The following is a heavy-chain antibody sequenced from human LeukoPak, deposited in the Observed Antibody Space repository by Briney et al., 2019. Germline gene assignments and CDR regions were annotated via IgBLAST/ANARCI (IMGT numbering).Heavy chain of an antibody. CDR2: ISSSSSYI. J-gene: IGHJ4*02. V-gene: IGHV3-21*01. Sequence: GGSLRLSCAASGFTFSNHWMSWVRQAPGKGLEWVSSISSSSSYIYYADSVKGRFTISRDNAKNSLYLQMNSLRAEDTAVYYCATERREYCSSTSCYGGFDYWGQGTLVTVSS. CDR1: GFTFSNHW. D-gene: IGHD2-2*01. CDR3: ATERREYCSSTSCYGGFDY.